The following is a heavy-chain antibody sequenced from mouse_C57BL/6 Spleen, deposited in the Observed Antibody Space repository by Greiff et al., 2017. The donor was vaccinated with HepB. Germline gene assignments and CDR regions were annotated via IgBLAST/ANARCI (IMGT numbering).Heavy chain of an antibody. CDR3: TRVNYSNYAAMDY. CDR1: GFTFSSYA. J-gene: IGHJ4*01. CDR2: ISSGGDYI. Sequence: DVKLQESGEGLVKPGGSLKLSCAASGFTFSSYAMSWVRQTPEKRLEWVAYISSGGDYIYYADTVKGRFTISRDNARNTLYLQMSSLKSEDTAMYYCTRVNYSNYAAMDYWGQGTSVTVSS. V-gene: IGHV5-9-1*02. D-gene: IGHD2-5*01.